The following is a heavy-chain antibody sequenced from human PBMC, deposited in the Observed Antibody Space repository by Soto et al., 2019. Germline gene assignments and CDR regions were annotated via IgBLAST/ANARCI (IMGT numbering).Heavy chain of an antibody. Sequence: SETLSLTCAVSGGSISSGGYSWSWIRQPPGKGLEWIGYIYHSGSTYYNPSLKSRVTISVDRSKNQFSLKLSSVTAADTAVYYCARRYDWNFDYWGQGTLVTVSS. CDR1: GGSISSGGYS. V-gene: IGHV4-30-2*01. D-gene: IGHD3-16*01. CDR2: IYHSGST. CDR3: ARRYDWNFDY. J-gene: IGHJ4*02.